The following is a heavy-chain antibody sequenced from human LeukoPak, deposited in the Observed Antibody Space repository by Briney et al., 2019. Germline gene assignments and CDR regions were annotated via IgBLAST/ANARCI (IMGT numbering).Heavy chain of an antibody. D-gene: IGHD5-12*01. CDR1: GFTFSDYY. CDR3: TTEVVASTPNNFYYSAMDV. V-gene: IGHV3-11*01. J-gene: IGHJ6*02. Sequence: GGSLRLSCAASGFTFSDYYMSWIRQAPGKGLEWVSYISSSGSTIYYADSVKGRFTISRDNAKNSLYLQMNSLRAEDTAVYYCTTEVVASTPNNFYYSAMDVWGQGTTVTASS. CDR2: ISSSGSTI.